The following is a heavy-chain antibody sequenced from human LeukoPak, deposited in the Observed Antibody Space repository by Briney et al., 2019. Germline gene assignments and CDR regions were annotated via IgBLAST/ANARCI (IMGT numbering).Heavy chain of an antibody. CDR2: ISWNSGSI. CDR3: AKEDRRGRHFDY. CDR1: GFTFDDYA. V-gene: IGHV3-9*01. J-gene: IGHJ4*02. D-gene: IGHD3-16*01. Sequence: GGSLRLSCAASGFTFDDYAMHWVRQAPGKGLESVSGISWNSGSIGYADSVKGRFTISRDNAKNSLYLQMNSLRAEDTALYYCAKEDRRGRHFDYWGQGTLVTVSS.